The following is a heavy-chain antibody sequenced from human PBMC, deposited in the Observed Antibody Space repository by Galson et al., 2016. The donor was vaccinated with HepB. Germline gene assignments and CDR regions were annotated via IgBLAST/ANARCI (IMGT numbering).Heavy chain of an antibody. J-gene: IGHJ4*02. Sequence: SLRLSCAASGFIVSSNYMSWVRQTPGKGLEWVSVIRSGGLTYYADSVMGRFTSSRDNAKNTVYLQMHSLRAEDTAVYYCVRHPLYCSGGGCSDSFDYWGRGTLVTVSS. CDR1: GFIVSSNY. V-gene: IGHV3-53*01. CDR3: VRHPLYCSGGGCSDSFDY. D-gene: IGHD2-15*01. CDR2: IRSGGLT.